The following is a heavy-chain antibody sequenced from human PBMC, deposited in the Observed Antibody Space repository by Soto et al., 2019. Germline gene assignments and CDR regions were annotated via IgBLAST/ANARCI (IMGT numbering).Heavy chain of an antibody. CDR1: GFTFSSYA. Sequence: SLRLSCAASGFTFSSYAMHWVRQAPGKGLEWVAVISYDGSNKYYADSVKGRFTISRDNSKNTLYLQMNSLRAEDTAVYYCARDLVVVVVDPNTYSYHYYGMDVWGQGTMVTVS. CDR3: ARDLVVVVVDPNTYSYHYYGMDV. V-gene: IGHV3-30-3*01. CDR2: ISYDGSNK. D-gene: IGHD2-15*01. J-gene: IGHJ6*02.